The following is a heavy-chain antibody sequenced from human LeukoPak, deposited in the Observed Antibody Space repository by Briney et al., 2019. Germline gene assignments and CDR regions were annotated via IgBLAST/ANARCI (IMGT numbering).Heavy chain of an antibody. CDR3: ARDSSSLYYYGMDV. V-gene: IGHV3-48*02. CDR2: ISSSTATI. J-gene: IGHJ6*02. CDR1: GFAFSTYS. Sequence: PGGSLRLSCAASGFAFSTYSMNWVRQAPGNGLEWVSSISSSTATIHYADSVKGRFTISRDNAKNSLYLQMNSLRDEDTAVYYCARDSSSLYYYGMDVWGQGTTVTVSS. D-gene: IGHD6-6*01.